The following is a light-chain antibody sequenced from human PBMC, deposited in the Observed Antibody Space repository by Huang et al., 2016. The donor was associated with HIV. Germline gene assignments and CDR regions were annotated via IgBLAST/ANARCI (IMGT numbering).Light chain of an antibody. J-gene: IGKJ2*01. CDR3: QQYYNWPPMYT. V-gene: IGKV3-15*01. Sequence: EIVMTQSPATLSVSPGERATLSCRASQSISSNLAWYQQKPGQAPRLLIYGASTRATGTPARFSGSGSGTEFTLTISILQSEDFAVYYCQQYYNWPPMYTFGQGTKLEIK. CDR2: GAS. CDR1: QSISSN.